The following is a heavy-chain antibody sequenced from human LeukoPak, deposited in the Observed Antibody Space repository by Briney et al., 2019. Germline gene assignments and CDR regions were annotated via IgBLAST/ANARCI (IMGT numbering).Heavy chain of an antibody. CDR1: GYTFTSYY. Sequence: ASVKVSCKASGYTFTSYYMHWVRQAPGQGLEWMGIINPSGGSTSYAQKFQGRVTMTRDMSTSTVYMELSSLRSEDTAVYYCAKVAYYEILKSWFDYWGQGTLVTVSS. D-gene: IGHD3-9*01. CDR2: INPSGGST. CDR3: AKVAYYEILKSWFDY. J-gene: IGHJ4*02. V-gene: IGHV1-46*01.